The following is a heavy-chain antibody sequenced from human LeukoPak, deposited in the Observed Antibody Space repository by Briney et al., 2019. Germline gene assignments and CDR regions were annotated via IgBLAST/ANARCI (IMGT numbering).Heavy chain of an antibody. D-gene: IGHD4-17*01. CDR1: GGSISSGDYY. Sequence: SETLSLTCTVSGGSISSGDYYWSWIRQPPGKGLEWIGYIYYSGSTYYNPSLKSRVTISVDTSKNQFSLKLSSVTAADTAVYYCARVSGDYGFDYWGQGTLVTVSS. V-gene: IGHV4-30-4*02. CDR2: IYYSGST. J-gene: IGHJ4*02. CDR3: ARVSGDYGFDY.